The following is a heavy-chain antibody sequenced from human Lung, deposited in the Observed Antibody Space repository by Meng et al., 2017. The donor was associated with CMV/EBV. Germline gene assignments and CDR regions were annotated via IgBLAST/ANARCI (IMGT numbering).Heavy chain of an antibody. CDR3: ARDRFEDYDFWSGYSLTDYYGRDV. CDR1: GFTFSSYW. D-gene: IGHD3-3*01. CDR2: IKQDGSEK. J-gene: IGHJ6*02. V-gene: IGHV3-7*01. Sequence: GGSLGLXCAASGFTFSSYWMSWVRQAPGKGLEWVANIKQDGSEKYYVDSVKGRFTISRDNAKNSLYLQMNSLRAEDTAVYYCARDRFEDYDFWSGYSLTDYYGRDVGXQGTXVTVSS.